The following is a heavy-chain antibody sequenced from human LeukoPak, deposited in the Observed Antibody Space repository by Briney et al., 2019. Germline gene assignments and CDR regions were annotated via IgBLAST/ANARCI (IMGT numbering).Heavy chain of an antibody. CDR3: ASRPPYYYDSSGYLAASFDY. D-gene: IGHD3-22*01. CDR2: IIPIFGTA. Sequence: ASVKVSCKASGGTFSSYAISWVRQAPGQGLEWMGGIIPIFGTANYAQKFQGRVTITADESTSTTYMELSSLRSEDTAVYYCASRPPYYYDSSGYLAASFDYWGQGTLVTVSS. J-gene: IGHJ4*02. CDR1: GGTFSSYA. V-gene: IGHV1-69*13.